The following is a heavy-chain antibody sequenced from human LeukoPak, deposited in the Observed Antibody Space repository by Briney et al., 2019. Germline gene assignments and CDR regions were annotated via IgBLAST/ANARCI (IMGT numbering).Heavy chain of an antibody. CDR2: INHSGST. J-gene: IGHJ4*02. CDR3: ATTNVLLWFGELSKTAYFDY. D-gene: IGHD3-10*01. Sequence: SETLSLTCAVYGGSFSGYYWSWIRQPPGKGLEWIGVINHSGSTNYNPSLKSRVTISVDTSKNQFSLKLSSVTAADTAVYYCATTNVLLWFGELSKTAYFDYWGRGTLVTVSS. CDR1: GGSFSGYY. V-gene: IGHV4-34*01.